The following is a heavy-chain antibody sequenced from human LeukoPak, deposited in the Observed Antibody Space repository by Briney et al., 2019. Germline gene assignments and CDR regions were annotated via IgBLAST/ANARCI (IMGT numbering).Heavy chain of an antibody. CDR2: ISHSGST. Sequence: KPSETLSLPCAVYGGSFSGYYWNWIRQPPGKGLEWIGEISHSGSTNYNPSLKGRVTISVDTSKKWFSLKLSSVTAADTAVYYCARGLDGPRRAYYFDYWGQGTLVTVSS. J-gene: IGHJ4*02. V-gene: IGHV4-34*01. D-gene: IGHD3-3*01. CDR3: ARGLDGPRRAYYFDY. CDR1: GGSFSGYY.